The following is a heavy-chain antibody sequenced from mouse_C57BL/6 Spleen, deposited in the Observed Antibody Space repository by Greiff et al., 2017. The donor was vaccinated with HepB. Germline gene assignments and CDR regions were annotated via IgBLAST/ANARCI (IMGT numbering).Heavy chain of an antibody. CDR3: AEGAMDY. CDR1: GFTFSDYG. J-gene: IGHJ4*01. Sequence: EVKLVESGGGLVKPGGSLKLSCAASGFTFSDYGMHWVRQAPEKGLEWVAYISSGSSTIYYADTVKGRFTISRDNAKSTLFLQMTSLRSEDTAMYYCAEGAMDYWGQGTSVTVSS. V-gene: IGHV5-17*01. CDR2: ISSGSSTI.